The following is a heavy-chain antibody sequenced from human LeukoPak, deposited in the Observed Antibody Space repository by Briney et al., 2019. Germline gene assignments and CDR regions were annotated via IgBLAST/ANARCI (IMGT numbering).Heavy chain of an antibody. J-gene: IGHJ5*02. D-gene: IGHD5-12*01. CDR1: GDSINSHH. CDR3: ARDTYDYYFDP. Sequence: PSETLSLTYTVSGDSINSHHWNWIRQPPGKGLEWIGYMYYSGSTKYNPSLKSRVAISIDTSKNQFSLKLSSVTAADMAVYYCARDTYDYYFDPWGQGTLVTVSS. V-gene: IGHV4-59*11. CDR2: MYYSGST.